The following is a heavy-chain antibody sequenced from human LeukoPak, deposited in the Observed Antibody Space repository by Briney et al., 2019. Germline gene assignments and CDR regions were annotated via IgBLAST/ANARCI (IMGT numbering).Heavy chain of an antibody. D-gene: IGHD6-13*01. J-gene: IGHJ4*02. CDR2: IFHTGST. Sequence: SETLSLTCTVSGYSISSGYYWAWIRQPPGKGLEWIGSIFHTGSTYHNPSLKSRVTISVDTSKNQFSLKLNSVTAADTAVYYCARDHSSSSEDYWGQGTLVTVPS. CDR3: ARDHSSSSEDY. V-gene: IGHV4-38-2*02. CDR1: GYSISSGYY.